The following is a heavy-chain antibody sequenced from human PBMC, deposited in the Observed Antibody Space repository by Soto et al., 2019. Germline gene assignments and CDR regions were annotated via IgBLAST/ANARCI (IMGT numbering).Heavy chain of an antibody. Sequence: GGSLRLSCAASGFTFSSYWMHWVRQAPGKGLVWVSRINSDGSSTSYADSVKGRFTISRDNAKNTLYLQMNSLRAEDTAVYYCARETRDYGDPYDAFDIWGQGTMVTVSS. CDR2: INSDGSST. CDR3: ARETRDYGDPYDAFDI. D-gene: IGHD4-17*01. V-gene: IGHV3-74*01. CDR1: GFTFSSYW. J-gene: IGHJ3*02.